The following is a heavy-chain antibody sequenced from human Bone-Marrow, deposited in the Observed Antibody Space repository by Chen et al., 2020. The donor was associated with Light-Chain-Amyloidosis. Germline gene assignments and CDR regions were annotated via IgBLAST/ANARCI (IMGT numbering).Heavy chain of an antibody. CDR3: ARDVPQQQLAQEGGGYFDY. D-gene: IGHD6-13*01. J-gene: IGHJ4*02. Sequence: QVQLVESGGGVVQPGRSLRLSCAASGFTFSSYAMHWVRQAPGKGLEWVAVISYDGSNKYYADSVKGRFTISRDNSKNTLYLQMNSLRAEDTAVYYCARDVPQQQLAQEGGGYFDYWGQGTLVTVSS. V-gene: IGHV3-30*01. CDR1: GFTFSSYA. CDR2: ISYDGSNK.